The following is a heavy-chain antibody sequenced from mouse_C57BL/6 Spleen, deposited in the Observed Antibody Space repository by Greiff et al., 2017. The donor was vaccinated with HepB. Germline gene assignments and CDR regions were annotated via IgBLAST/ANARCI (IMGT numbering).Heavy chain of an antibody. CDR2: ISNGGGST. Sequence: EVMLVESGGGLVQPGGSLKLSCAASGFTFSDYYMYWVRQTPEKRLEWVAYISNGGGSTYYPDTVKGRFTISRDNAKNTLYLQMSRLKSEDTAMYYCARHGGSPWYFDVWGTGTTVTVSS. CDR3: ARHGGSPWYFDV. CDR1: GFTFSDYY. V-gene: IGHV5-12*01. J-gene: IGHJ1*03.